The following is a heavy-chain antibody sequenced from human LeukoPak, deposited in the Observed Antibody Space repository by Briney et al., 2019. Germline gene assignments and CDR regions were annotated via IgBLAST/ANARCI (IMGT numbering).Heavy chain of an antibody. CDR1: GFTFSSYG. CDR2: ISYDGSNK. Sequence: PGRSLRLSCAASGFTFSSYGMHWVRQAPGKGLEWVAVISYDGSNKYYADSVKGRFTISRDNSKNTLYLQMNSLRAEDTAVYYCAKDRGSGWPNAFDIWGQGTVVTVSS. CDR3: AKDRGSGWPNAFDI. J-gene: IGHJ3*02. V-gene: IGHV3-30*18. D-gene: IGHD6-19*01.